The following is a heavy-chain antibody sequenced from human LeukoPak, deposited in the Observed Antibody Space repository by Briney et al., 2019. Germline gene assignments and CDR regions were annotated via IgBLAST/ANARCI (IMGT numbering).Heavy chain of an antibody. CDR2: ISRSSGSSI. D-gene: IGHD6-19*01. CDR1: GFTFSNYE. V-gene: IGHV3-48*03. Sequence: GGSLRLFCAASGFTFSNYEMNWVRQAPGKGLEWVSYISRSSGSSIYYADSVKGRFTISRDNAMNSLYLQMNSLRAEDTAVYYCARDSSGWYYFDYWGQGILVTVSS. J-gene: IGHJ4*02. CDR3: ARDSSGWYYFDY.